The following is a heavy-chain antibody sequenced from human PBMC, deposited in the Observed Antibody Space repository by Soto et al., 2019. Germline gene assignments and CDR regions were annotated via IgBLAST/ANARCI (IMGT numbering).Heavy chain of an antibody. CDR3: ARSTYYDFWSGDSPYYYYMDV. D-gene: IGHD3-3*01. Sequence: PGESLKISCKGSGYSFTSYWIGWVRQMPGKGLEWMGIIYPGDSDTRYSPSFQGQATISADKSISTAYLQWSSLKASDTAMHYCARSTYYDFWSGDSPYYYYMDVWGKGTTVTVSS. J-gene: IGHJ6*03. V-gene: IGHV5-51*01. CDR1: GYSFTSYW. CDR2: IYPGDSDT.